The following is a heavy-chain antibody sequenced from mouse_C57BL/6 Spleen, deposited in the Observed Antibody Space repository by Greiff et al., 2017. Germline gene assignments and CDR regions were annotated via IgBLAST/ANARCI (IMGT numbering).Heavy chain of an antibody. CDR2: ISYDGSN. CDR1: GYSITSGYY. D-gene: IGHD2-3*01. V-gene: IGHV3-6*01. J-gene: IGHJ1*03. CDR3: ARAEDGYHWYFDV. Sequence: EVKLVESGPGLVKPSQSLSLTCSVTGYSITSGYYWNWIRQFPGNKLEWMGYISYDGSNNYNPSLKNRISITRDTSKNQFFLKLNSVTTEDTATYYCARAEDGYHWYFDVWGTGTTVTVSS.